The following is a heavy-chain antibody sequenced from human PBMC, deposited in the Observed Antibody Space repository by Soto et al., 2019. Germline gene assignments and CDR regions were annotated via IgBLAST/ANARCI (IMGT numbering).Heavy chain of an antibody. CDR1: GFTFSSYA. CDR3: ARDGYSGYDLYYYYGMDV. J-gene: IGHJ6*02. CDR2: ISYDGSNK. Sequence: QVQLVESGGGVVQPGRSLRLSCAASGFTFSSYAMHWVRQAPGKGLEWVAVISYDGSNKYYADSVKGRFTISRDNSKNTLYLQMNSLRAEDTAVYYCARDGYSGYDLYYYYGMDVWGQGTTVTVSS. V-gene: IGHV3-30-3*01. D-gene: IGHD5-12*01.